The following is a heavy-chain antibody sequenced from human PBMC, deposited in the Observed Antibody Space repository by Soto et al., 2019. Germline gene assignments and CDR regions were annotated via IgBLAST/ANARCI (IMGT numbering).Heavy chain of an antibody. CDR2: IDPSDSYT. CDR1: GYSFTSYW. D-gene: IGHD4-4*01. CDR3: ARSILAVTTDSYYYGMDV. J-gene: IGHJ6*02. V-gene: IGHV5-10-1*01. Sequence: HGESLKISCKGSGYSFTSYWISWVRQMPGKGLEWMGRIDPSDSYTNYSPSFQGHVTISADKSISTAYLQWSSLKASDTAMYYCARSILAVTTDSYYYGMDVWGQGTTVTVSS.